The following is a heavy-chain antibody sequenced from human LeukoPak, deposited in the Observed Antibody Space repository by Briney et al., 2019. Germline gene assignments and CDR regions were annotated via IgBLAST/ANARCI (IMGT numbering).Heavy chain of an antibody. D-gene: IGHD3-22*01. Sequence: GGSLRLSCAASGFTFSNYAMSWVRQAPGEGLEWVSGIIGSGGGTYYADSVKGRFTISRDNSKNTLFLQMNSLRAEDTAVYYCARAYYYDSIDYWGQGTLVTVSS. J-gene: IGHJ4*02. V-gene: IGHV3-23*01. CDR1: GFTFSNYA. CDR2: IIGSGGGT. CDR3: ARAYYYDSIDY.